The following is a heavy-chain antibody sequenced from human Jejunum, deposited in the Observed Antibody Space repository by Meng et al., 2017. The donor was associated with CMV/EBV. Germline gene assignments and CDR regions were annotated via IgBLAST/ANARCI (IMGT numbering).Heavy chain of an antibody. J-gene: IGHJ6*02. CDR2: ISSGSTYI. Sequence: SCAASGFNFGSYSMNWVRQAPGKELEWVAYISSGSTYIYYADSVKGRFTISRDNAKNLLYLQMNSLRAEDTAVYYCARVRGLDVWGQGTTVTVSS. D-gene: IGHD4-17*01. CDR1: GFNFGSYS. V-gene: IGHV3-21*05. CDR3: ARVRGLDV.